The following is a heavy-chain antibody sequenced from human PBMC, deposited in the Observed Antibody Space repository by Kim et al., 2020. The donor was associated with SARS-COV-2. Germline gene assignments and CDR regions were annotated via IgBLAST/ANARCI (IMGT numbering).Heavy chain of an antibody. Sequence: GGSLRLSCAASGFTFSSYGMHWVRQAPGKGLEWVAVISYDGSNKYYADSVKGRFTISRDNSKNTLYLQMNSLRAEDTAVYYCAKDSDVYGMDVWGQGTTVTVSS. CDR1: GFTFSSYG. V-gene: IGHV3-30*18. CDR2: ISYDGSNK. J-gene: IGHJ6*02. CDR3: AKDSDVYGMDV.